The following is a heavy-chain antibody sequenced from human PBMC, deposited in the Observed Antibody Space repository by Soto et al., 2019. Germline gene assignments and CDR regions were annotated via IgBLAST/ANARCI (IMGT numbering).Heavy chain of an antibody. D-gene: IGHD4-17*01. J-gene: IGHJ6*02. CDR1: GYTFTSYD. CDR2: MNPNSGNT. CDR3: ARDTGTYYYYGMDV. V-gene: IGHV1-8*01. Sequence: ASVKVSCKASGYTFTSYDINWVRQATGQGLEWMGWMNPNSGNTGYAQKFQGRVTMTRNTSISTAYRELSSLRSEDTAVYYCARDTGTYYYYGMDVWGQGTTVTVSS.